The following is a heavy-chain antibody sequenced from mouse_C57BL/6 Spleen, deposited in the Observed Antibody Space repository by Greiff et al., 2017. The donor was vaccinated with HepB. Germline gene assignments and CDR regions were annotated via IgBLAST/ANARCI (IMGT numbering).Heavy chain of an antibody. J-gene: IGHJ2*01. CDR3: ATKNYYGSSYFYFDY. CDR2: IHPNSGST. CDR1: GYTFTSYW. V-gene: IGHV1-64*01. Sequence: QVQLQQPGAELVKPGASVKLSCKASGYTFTSYWMHWVKQRPGQGLEWIGMIHPNSGSTNYNEKFKSKATLTVDKSSSTAYMQLSSLTSEDSAVYYCATKNYYGSSYFYFDYWGQGTTLTVSS. D-gene: IGHD1-1*01.